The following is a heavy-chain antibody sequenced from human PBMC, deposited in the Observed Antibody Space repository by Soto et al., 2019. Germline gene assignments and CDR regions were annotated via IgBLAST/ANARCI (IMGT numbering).Heavy chain of an antibody. V-gene: IGHV1-18*01. Sequence: QIQVVQSGPEVREPAASVEVSCKASGYTFARYAFSWVRQAPGQGPEWMGWISASNNNIHYAQKFEGRVTMFTDTSTNTAYMQLRSLTSDDTAFYYCARDRSTRDTGPTGMDVWGQGTSVTVS. D-gene: IGHD1-1*01. CDR3: ARDRSTRDTGPTGMDV. CDR2: ISASNNNI. J-gene: IGHJ6*02. CDR1: GYTFARYA.